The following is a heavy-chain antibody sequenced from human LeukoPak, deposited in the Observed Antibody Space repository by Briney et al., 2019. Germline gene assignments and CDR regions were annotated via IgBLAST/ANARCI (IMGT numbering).Heavy chain of an antibody. CDR2: FDPEDGET. V-gene: IGHV1-24*01. CDR3: ATQGSSSWYFDY. CDR1: GYTLTELS. J-gene: IGHJ4*02. Sequence: ASVKVSCKVSGYTLTELSMHWVRQAPGKGLEWMVGFDPEDGETIYAQKFQGRVTMTEDTSTDTAYMELSSLRSEDTAVYYCATQGSSSWYFDYWGQGTLVTVSS. D-gene: IGHD6-13*01.